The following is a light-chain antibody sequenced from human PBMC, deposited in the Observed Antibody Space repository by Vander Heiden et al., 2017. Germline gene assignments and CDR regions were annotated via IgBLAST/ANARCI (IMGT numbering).Light chain of an antibody. CDR1: QSSSNF. Sequence: LPVAQSPSLLFANVGDRAAISCRARQSSSNFLNWYQHTPGKAPNLLIYTASTLQTGVPSRFSGSSSGTDFTLTSSSLQPEDFATYYCQQTNSLPFTFGGGTKTEIK. V-gene: IGKV1-39*01. CDR2: TAS. J-gene: IGKJ4*01. CDR3: QQTNSLPFT.